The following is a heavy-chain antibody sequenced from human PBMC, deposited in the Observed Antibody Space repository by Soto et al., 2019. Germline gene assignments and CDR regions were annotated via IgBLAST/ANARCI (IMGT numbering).Heavy chain of an antibody. D-gene: IGHD3-10*01. V-gene: IGHV4-34*01. J-gene: IGHJ6*03. CDR3: ARGGGGYYYGSGSYLGSSYYYYMDV. CDR2: INHSGST. CDR1: GGSFSGYY. Sequence: PSETLSLTCAVYGGSFSGYYWSWIRQPPGKGLEWIGEINHSGSTNYNPSLKSRVTISVDTSKNQFSLKLSSVTAADTAVYYCARGGGGYYYGSGSYLGSSYYYYMDVWGKGTTVTGSS.